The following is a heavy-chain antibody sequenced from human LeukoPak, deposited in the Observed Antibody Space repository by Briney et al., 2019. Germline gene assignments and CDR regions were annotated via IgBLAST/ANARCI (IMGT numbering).Heavy chain of an antibody. J-gene: IGHJ4*02. D-gene: IGHD3-10*01. CDR1: GGPFSGYY. Sequence: PSETLSLTCAVYGGPFSGYYWSWIRQPPGKGLEWIGEINHSGSTNYNPSLKSRVTISVDTSKNQFSLKLSSVTAADTAVYYCARGRMVRGVIGYFDYWGQGTLVTVSS. CDR2: INHSGST. CDR3: ARGRMVRGVIGYFDY. V-gene: IGHV4-34*01.